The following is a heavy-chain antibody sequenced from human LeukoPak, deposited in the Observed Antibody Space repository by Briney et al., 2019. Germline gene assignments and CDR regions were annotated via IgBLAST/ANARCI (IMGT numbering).Heavy chain of an antibody. J-gene: IGHJ3*02. CDR2: ISAYNSNT. V-gene: IGHV1-18*04. Sequence: GASVKVSCKASGYTFTSYGISWVRQAPGQGLEWMGWISAYNSNTNCAQKLQGRVTMTTDTSTSTAYMELRSLRSDDTAVYYCARSRGNYYDSSGYSLGAFDIWGQGTMVTVSS. CDR3: ARSRGNYYDSSGYSLGAFDI. CDR1: GYTFTSYG. D-gene: IGHD3-22*01.